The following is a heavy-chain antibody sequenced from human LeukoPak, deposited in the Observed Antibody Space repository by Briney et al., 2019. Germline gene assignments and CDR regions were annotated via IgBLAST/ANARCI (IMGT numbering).Heavy chain of an antibody. Sequence: ASVKVSCKASGYTFTSYRISWVRQAPGQGLEWMGWISAYNGNTNYAQKLQGRVTMTTDTSTSTAYMELRSLRSDDTAVYYCARSPPYYYLWRSFRADPHFDYWVQGTLVTVSS. CDR3: ARSPPYYYLWRSFRADPHFDY. J-gene: IGHJ4*02. V-gene: IGHV1-18*01. CDR2: ISAYNGNT. D-gene: IGHD3-16*01. CDR1: GYTFTSYR.